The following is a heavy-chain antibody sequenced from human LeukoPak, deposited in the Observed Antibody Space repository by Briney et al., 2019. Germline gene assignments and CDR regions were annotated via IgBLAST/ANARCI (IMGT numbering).Heavy chain of an antibody. J-gene: IGHJ3*02. CDR2: IYNDGST. CDR3: ARNILFAFDI. V-gene: IGHV3-53*01. Sequence: GGSLRLSCAASGLTVSSSYMSWVRQAPGKGLEWVSIIYNDGSTYYADSMKGRFTISRDNSKNTLYLQVNSLRAEDTAMCCCARNILFAFDIWGQGTMVTVSS. CDR1: GLTVSSSY.